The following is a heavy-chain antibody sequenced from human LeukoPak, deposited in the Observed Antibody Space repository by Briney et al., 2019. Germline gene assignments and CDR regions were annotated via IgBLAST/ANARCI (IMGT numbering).Heavy chain of an antibody. V-gene: IGHV3-20*04. CDR2: INWNGGST. CDR1: GFTFHDYG. D-gene: IGHD3-22*01. J-gene: IGHJ4*02. CDR3: ARGSSGYYSVD. Sequence: GGSLRLSCAASGFTFHDYGMSCVRQAPGKGLEWVSGINWNGGSTGYADSVKGRFTISRDNAKNSLYLQMNSLRAEDTALYYCARGSSGYYSVDCGQGTLVTVSS.